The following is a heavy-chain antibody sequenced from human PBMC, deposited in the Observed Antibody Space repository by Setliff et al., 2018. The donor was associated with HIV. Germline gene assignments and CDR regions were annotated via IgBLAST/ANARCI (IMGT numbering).Heavy chain of an antibody. J-gene: IGHJ4*02. V-gene: IGHV1-3*01. Sequence: ASVKVSCKASGYTFTSYAMHWVRQAPGQRLEWMGWINAGNGNTKYSQKFQGRVTITRDTSASTAYMELSSLRSEDTAVYYCARDWAAGITGTLGYWGQGTLVTVSS. CDR2: INAGNGNT. D-gene: IGHD1-20*01. CDR3: ARDWAAGITGTLGY. CDR1: GYTFTSYA.